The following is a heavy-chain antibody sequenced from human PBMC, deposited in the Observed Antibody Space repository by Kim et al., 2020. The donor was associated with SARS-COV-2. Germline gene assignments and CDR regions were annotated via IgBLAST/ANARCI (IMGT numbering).Heavy chain of an antibody. CDR1: GGSISSGDYY. D-gene: IGHD3-3*01. Sequence: SETLSLTCTVSGGSISSGDYYWSWIRQPPGKGLEWIGYIYYSGSTYYNPSLKSRVTISVDTSKNQFSLKLSSVTAADTAGYYCARAEGNITIFGVVIIGHFDLWGRGTLVTVSS. CDR2: IYYSGST. CDR3: ARAEGNITIFGVVIIGHFDL. J-gene: IGHJ2*01. V-gene: IGHV4-30-4*01.